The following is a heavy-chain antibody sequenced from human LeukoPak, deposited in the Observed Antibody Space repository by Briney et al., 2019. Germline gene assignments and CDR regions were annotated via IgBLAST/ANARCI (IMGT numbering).Heavy chain of an antibody. D-gene: IGHD6-13*01. CDR2: ISGSGGST. J-gene: IGHJ3*02. CDR1: GFTFSNAW. Sequence: GGSLRLSCAASGFTFSNAWMSWVRQAPGKGLEWVSAISGSGGSTYYADSVKGRFTISRDNSKNTLYLQMNSLRAEDTAVYYCAKGAYSSDAFDIWGQGTMVTVSS. CDR3: AKGAYSSDAFDI. V-gene: IGHV3-23*01.